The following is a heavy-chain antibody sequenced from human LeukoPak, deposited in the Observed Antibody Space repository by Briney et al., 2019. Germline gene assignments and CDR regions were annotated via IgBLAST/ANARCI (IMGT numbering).Heavy chain of an antibody. CDR3: AREHVGTAMVTRGFDY. V-gene: IGHV3-48*01. CDR1: GFTFSSYS. Sequence: PGGSLRLSCAASGFTFSSYSMNWVRQAPGKGLEWVSYISSSSSTIYYADSVKGRFTISRDNAKNSLYLQMNSLRAEDTAVYYCAREHVGTAMVTRGFDYWGQGTLVTVSS. J-gene: IGHJ4*02. CDR2: ISSSSSTI. D-gene: IGHD5-18*01.